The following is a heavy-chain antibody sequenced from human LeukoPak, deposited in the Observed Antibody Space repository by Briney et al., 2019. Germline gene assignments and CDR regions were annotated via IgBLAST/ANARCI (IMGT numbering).Heavy chain of an antibody. J-gene: IGHJ4*02. V-gene: IGHV4-34*01. CDR1: GGSFSGYY. CDR2: INHSGST. CDR3: ARGVGMVAGNFDY. D-gene: IGHD6-19*01. Sequence: SETLSLTCAVYGGSFSGYYWSWIRQPPGKGLEWIGEINHSGSTNYNPSLKSRVTISVDTSKNQFSLKLSSVTAADTAVYYCARGVGMVAGNFDYWGQGTLVTVSS.